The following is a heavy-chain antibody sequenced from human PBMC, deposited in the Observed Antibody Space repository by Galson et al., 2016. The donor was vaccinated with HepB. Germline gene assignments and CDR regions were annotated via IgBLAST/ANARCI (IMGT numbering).Heavy chain of an antibody. J-gene: IGHJ4*02. D-gene: IGHD2-2*01. V-gene: IGHV1-69*13. Sequence: SVKVSCKAVGGPFTNYAVNWVRQAPGQALEWMGGIIPFFLTPSYSHKFQDRVTISADQSTSTVFMELRMLTSEDTAVYFCARESTEYISTWVKFDFWGQGTRVAVSS. CDR2: IIPFFLTP. CDR3: ARESTEYISTWVKFDF. CDR1: GGPFTNYA.